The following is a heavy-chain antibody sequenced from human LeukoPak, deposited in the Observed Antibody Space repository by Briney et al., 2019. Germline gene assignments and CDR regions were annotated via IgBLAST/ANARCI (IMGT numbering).Heavy chain of an antibody. CDR1: GFTFSNYW. V-gene: IGHV3-7*01. J-gene: IGHJ4*02. CDR3: ARDVVY. CDR2: IKQDGSEK. Sequence: GVLRLSCATSGFTFSNYWMSWVRPAPGKGLEWVANIKQDGSEKYYVDTVKGRFTISRDNAKNSLYLQMNSLRAEDTAVYYCARDVVYWGQGTLVTVSS.